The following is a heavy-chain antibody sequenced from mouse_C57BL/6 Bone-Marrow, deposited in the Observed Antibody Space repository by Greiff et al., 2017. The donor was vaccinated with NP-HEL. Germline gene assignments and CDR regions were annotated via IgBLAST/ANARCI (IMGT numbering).Heavy chain of an antibody. CDR2: ISSGSSTI. V-gene: IGHV5-17*01. D-gene: IGHD1-1*01. Sequence: EVMLVESGGGLVQPGGSLKLSCAASGFTFSDYGMHWVRQAPEKGLEWVAYISSGSSTIYYADTVKGRFTISRDNAKNTLFLQMTSLRSEDTAMYYCARRLRYAMDYWGQGTSVTVSS. CDR3: ARRLRYAMDY. J-gene: IGHJ4*01. CDR1: GFTFSDYG.